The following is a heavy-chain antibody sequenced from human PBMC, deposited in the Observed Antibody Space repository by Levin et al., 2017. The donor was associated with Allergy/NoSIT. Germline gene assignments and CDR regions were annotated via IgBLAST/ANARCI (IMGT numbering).Heavy chain of an antibody. CDR3: ARVLLGPATTGVPPKFAFDV. D-gene: IGHD4-23*01. V-gene: IGHV4-31*03. J-gene: IGHJ3*01. CDR1: GGSISSSDYY. Sequence: SETLSLTCTVSGGSISSSDYYWSWIRQHPGKGLEWIGYISYSGTTSYYSSLKSRASISVDTSTNHFSLKLRSVTAADTAVYYCARVLLGPATTGVPPKFAFDVWGQGTMITVS. CDR2: ISYSGTT.